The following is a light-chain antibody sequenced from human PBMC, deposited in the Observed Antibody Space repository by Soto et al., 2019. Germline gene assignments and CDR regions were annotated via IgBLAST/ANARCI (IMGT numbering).Light chain of an antibody. J-gene: IGKJ4*01. CDR1: QSVSSSY. V-gene: IGKV3-20*01. CDR3: QQYGSSPLT. Sequence: EIVLTQSPGTLSLSPGERATLSCRASQSVSSSYLDWYQQKPGQAPRLLIYGASIRATGIPDRFSGSGSGTDFTLTISRLEPEDFAVYYCQQYGSSPLTFGGGTKVEIK. CDR2: GAS.